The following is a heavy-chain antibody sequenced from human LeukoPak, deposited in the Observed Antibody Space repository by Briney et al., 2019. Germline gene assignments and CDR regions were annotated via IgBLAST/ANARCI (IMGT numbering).Heavy chain of an antibody. D-gene: IGHD3-10*01. Sequence: SQTLSLTCTVSGGSISSGSYYWSWIRQPAGKGLEWIGRIYTSGSTNYNPSLKSRVTISVDTSKNQFSLKLSSVTAADTAVCYCARVRGAYYYYYMDVWGKGTTVTVSS. J-gene: IGHJ6*03. CDR1: GGSISSGSYY. V-gene: IGHV4-61*02. CDR3: ARVRGAYYYYYMDV. CDR2: IYTSGST.